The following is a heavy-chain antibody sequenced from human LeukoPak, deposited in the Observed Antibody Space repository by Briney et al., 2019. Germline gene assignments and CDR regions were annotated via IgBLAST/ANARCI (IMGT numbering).Heavy chain of an antibody. CDR2: IYYSGST. CDR1: GGSISSSSYY. Sequence: PSETLSLTCTVSGGSISSSSYYWGWIRQPPGKGLEWIGSIYYSGSTYYNPSLKSRVTISVDTSKNQFSLKLSSVTAADTAVYYCARTQYVDIVATTNYFDYWGQGTLVTVSP. V-gene: IGHV4-39*07. J-gene: IGHJ4*02. D-gene: IGHD5-12*01. CDR3: ARTQYVDIVATTNYFDY.